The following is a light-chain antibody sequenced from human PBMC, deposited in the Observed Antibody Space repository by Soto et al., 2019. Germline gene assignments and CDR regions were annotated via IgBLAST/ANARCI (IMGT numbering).Light chain of an antibody. Sequence: AIRMTQSPSSFSASTGDRVTITCRASQGIGNNLAWYQRKPGRAPKLLISGASTLQIWVPSRFSGSGSGTEFTLTINYLQSEDFAIYYCQHYYSHPPTFGQGTNVEIK. CDR2: GAS. V-gene: IGKV1-8*01. CDR1: QGIGNN. CDR3: QHYYSHPPT. J-gene: IGKJ1*01.